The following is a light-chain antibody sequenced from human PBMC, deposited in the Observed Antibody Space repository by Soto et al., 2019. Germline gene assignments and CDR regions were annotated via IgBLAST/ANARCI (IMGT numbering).Light chain of an antibody. V-gene: IGKV3-20*01. CDR1: QRVSSSY. CDR2: GAS. J-gene: IGKJ5*01. CDR3: QQYGSSPIT. Sequence: EIVLTQSPGTLSLSPGVRATFSCRASQRVSSSYLAWYQQKPGQAPSLLIYGASSRATGIPDRFSGSGSGTDFTLTIRRLEPEDFAVYYCQQYGSSPITFGQGTRLEIK.